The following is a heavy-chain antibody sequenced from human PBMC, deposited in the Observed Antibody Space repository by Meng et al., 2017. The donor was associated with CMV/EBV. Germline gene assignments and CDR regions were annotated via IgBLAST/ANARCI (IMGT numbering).Heavy chain of an antibody. Sequence: ASVKVSCKASGYTFTGYYMQWVRQAPGQGLEWMGWINPKSGGTNYAQNFQGRVTMTRDTSISTAYMELNRLKSHDTAVYYCARGAGVGDSSSGLADYWGQGTLVTVSS. D-gene: IGHD6-6*01. CDR2: INPKSGGT. CDR1: GYTFTGYY. J-gene: IGHJ4*02. CDR3: ARGAGVGDSSSGLADY. V-gene: IGHV1-2*02.